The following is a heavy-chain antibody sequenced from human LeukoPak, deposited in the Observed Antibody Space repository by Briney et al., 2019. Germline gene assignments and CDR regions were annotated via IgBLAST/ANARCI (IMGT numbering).Heavy chain of an antibody. J-gene: IGHJ4*02. Sequence: QPGRSLRLSCAASGFTFDDYAMHWDRQAPGKGLEWVSGISWNSGSIGYADSVKGRFTISRDNAKNSLYLQMNSLRAEDTALYYCAKDLGYSSNNWGQGTLVTVSS. CDR1: GFTFDDYA. CDR2: ISWNSGSI. V-gene: IGHV3-9*01. CDR3: AKDLGYSSNN. D-gene: IGHD6-13*01.